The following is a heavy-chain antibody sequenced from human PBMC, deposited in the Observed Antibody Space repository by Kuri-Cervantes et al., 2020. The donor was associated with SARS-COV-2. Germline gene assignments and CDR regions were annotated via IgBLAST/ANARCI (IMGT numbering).Heavy chain of an antibody. V-gene: IGHV1-69*13. CDR1: GGTFSSYA. J-gene: IGHJ6*03. CDR3: ARESLGSGTLSGFYYMDV. D-gene: IGHD3-10*01. Sequence: SVKVSCKASGGTFSSYAISWVRQAPGQGLEWMGGIIPVFGIANYSQKFQGRVTTTADESTSTAYMELSSLRSEDTAVFYCARESLGSGTLSGFYYMDVWGKGTTVTVSS. CDR2: IIPVFGIA.